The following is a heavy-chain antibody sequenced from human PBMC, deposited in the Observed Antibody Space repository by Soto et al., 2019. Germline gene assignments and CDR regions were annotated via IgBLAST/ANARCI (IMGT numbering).Heavy chain of an antibody. CDR3: AAFLGAYWYFDL. CDR1: GGSISSGDYY. D-gene: IGHD1-26*01. Sequence: QVQLQESGPGLVKPSQTLSLTCTVSGGSISSGDYYWSWIRQPPGKGLEWMGYIYSSGRAYYNPSLKSRVTISLDTSKNKFSLKLSSVTAADTAVYYCAAFLGAYWYFDLWGRGPLVTVSS. V-gene: IGHV4-30-4*01. J-gene: IGHJ2*01. CDR2: IYSSGRA.